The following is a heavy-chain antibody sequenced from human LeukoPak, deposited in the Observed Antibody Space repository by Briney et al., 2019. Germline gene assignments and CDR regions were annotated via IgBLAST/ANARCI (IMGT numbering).Heavy chain of an antibody. CDR1: GFTFSSYA. CDR2: ISGSGDST. D-gene: IGHD6-13*01. Sequence: GGFLRLSCAASGFTFSSYAMRWVRQAPGKGLEWVSAISGSGDSTYYGDSVKGRFTISRDNSKNTLYLQMSSLRAEDTAVYYCAKTRPLDSSSWSHGDYWGQGTLVTVSS. CDR3: AKTRPLDSSSWSHGDY. J-gene: IGHJ4*02. V-gene: IGHV3-23*01.